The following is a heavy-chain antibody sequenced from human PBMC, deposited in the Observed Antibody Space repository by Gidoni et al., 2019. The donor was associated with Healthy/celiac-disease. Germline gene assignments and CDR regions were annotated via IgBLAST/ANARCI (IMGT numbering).Heavy chain of an antibody. CDR1: GFTFSSYA. D-gene: IGHD3-10*01. CDR2: ISYDGSNK. Sequence: QVQLVESGGGVVQPGRSLRLSCAASGFTFSSYAMHWVRQAPGKGLEWVAVISYDGSNKYYADSVKGRFTISRDNSKNTLYLQMNSLRAEDTAVYYCARGGALWFGELLRAPDYWGQGTLVTVSS. J-gene: IGHJ4*02. V-gene: IGHV3-30-3*01. CDR3: ARGGALWFGELLRAPDY.